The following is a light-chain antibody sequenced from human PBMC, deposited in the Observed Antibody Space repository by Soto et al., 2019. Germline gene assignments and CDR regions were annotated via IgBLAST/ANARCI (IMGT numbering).Light chain of an antibody. CDR3: QQRGEWPPGAT. Sequence: EILFTQSSATPSLSPGERATPSCRASQSISNSLAWYQQKPGQVPRLLIYDASNRATGIPARFSGSGSGTDFTLTISSLEPEDFAVYYCQQRGEWPPGATFGQGTRLEIK. CDR1: QSISNS. CDR2: DAS. J-gene: IGKJ5*01. V-gene: IGKV3-11*01.